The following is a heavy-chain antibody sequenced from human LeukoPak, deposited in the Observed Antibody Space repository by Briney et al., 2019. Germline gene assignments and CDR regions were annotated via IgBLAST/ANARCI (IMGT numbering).Heavy chain of an antibody. D-gene: IGHD1-26*01. CDR1: GGSISSGGYY. Sequence: ETLSLTCTVSGGSISSGGYYWSWIRQAPGKGLEWVSSISGTGGNTHYADSVKGRFSISRDNSKNTLFLQMNSLRAEDTAVYYCAKVKRELWSAADYWGQGTLVTVSS. CDR2: ISGTGGNT. CDR3: AKVKRELWSAADY. J-gene: IGHJ4*02. V-gene: IGHV3-23*01.